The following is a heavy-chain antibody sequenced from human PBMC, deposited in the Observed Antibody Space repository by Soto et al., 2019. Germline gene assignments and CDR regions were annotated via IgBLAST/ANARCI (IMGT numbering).Heavy chain of an antibody. CDR3: ATSGWYTGYFDY. D-gene: IGHD6-19*01. Sequence: EVQLVESGGGLVQPGRSLRLSCAASGFTFDDYAMHWVRQAPGKGLEWVSGISWNSGSIGYADSVKGRFTISRDNAKNSLYLQMNSLRAEDTAVYYCATSGWYTGYFDYWGQGTLVTVSS. CDR2: ISWNSGSI. CDR1: GFTFDDYA. J-gene: IGHJ4*02. V-gene: IGHV3-9*01.